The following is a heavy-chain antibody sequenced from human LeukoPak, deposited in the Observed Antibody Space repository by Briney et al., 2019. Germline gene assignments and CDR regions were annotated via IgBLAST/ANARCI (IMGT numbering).Heavy chain of an antibody. J-gene: IGHJ6*02. CDR1: GGTFSSYS. CDR3: ARVDGMDV. Sequence: ASVKVSCKASGGTFSSYSMNWVRQAPGKGLEWVSSISSSSSYIYYADSVKGRFTISRDNAKNSLYLQMNSLRAEDTAVYYCARVDGMDVWGQGTTVTVSS. V-gene: IGHV3-21*01. CDR2: ISSSSSYI.